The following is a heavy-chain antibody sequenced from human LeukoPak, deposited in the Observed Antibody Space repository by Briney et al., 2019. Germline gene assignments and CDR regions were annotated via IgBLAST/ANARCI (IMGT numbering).Heavy chain of an antibody. CDR2: IKQDGSEK. CDR1: GFTSSSYW. CDR3: MDV. Sequence: GGSLRLSCAASGFTSSSYWMSWVRQAPGKGLEWVANIKQDGSEKYYVDSVKGRFTISRDNAKNSLYLQMNSLRAEDTAVYYYMDVWGKGTTVTVSS. V-gene: IGHV3-7*01. J-gene: IGHJ6*03.